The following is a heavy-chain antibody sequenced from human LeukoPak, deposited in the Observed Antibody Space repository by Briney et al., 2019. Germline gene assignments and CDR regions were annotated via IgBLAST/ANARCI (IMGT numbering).Heavy chain of an antibody. CDR3: ARGGDHSSSWSKNPQDY. CDR2: INPNSGGA. Sequence: ASVKASCKASGDTFTGYYMHWVRQAPGQGLEWMGWINPNSGGANYAQKFQGRVTMTRDTSISTAYMELSRLRSDDTAVYYCARGGDHSSSWSKNPQDYWGKGTLVTVSS. CDR1: GDTFTGYY. V-gene: IGHV1-2*02. D-gene: IGHD6-13*01. J-gene: IGHJ4*02.